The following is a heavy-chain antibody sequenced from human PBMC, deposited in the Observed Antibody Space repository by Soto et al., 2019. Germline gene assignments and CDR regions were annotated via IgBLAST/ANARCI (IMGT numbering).Heavy chain of an antibody. CDR3: ARSHLYYDSSGYPDY. D-gene: IGHD3-22*01. J-gene: IGHJ4*02. CDR1: GFTFSDYY. Sequence: QVQLVESGGGLVKPGGSLRLSCAASGFTFSDYYMSWLRQAPGKGLEWVSYISSRGSTIYYPDSVMGRFTISRDNAKNSLYLQMNSLRAEDTAVYYCARSHLYYDSSGYPDYWGQGTLVTVSS. CDR2: ISSRGSTI. V-gene: IGHV3-11*01.